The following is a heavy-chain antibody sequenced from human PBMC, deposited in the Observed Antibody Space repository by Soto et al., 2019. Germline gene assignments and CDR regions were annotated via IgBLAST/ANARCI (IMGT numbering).Heavy chain of an antibody. V-gene: IGHV1-69*06. CDR2: IIPIFGTA. Sequence: QVQLVQSGAEVKKPGSSVKVSCKASGGTFSSYAISWVRQTPGQGLEWMGGIIPIFGTANYAQKFQGRVTITADKSTSTAYMELSSLRSEDTAVYYCARGDTMVRGGSYGMDVWGQGTTVTVSS. D-gene: IGHD3-10*01. J-gene: IGHJ6*02. CDR3: ARGDTMVRGGSYGMDV. CDR1: GGTFSSYA.